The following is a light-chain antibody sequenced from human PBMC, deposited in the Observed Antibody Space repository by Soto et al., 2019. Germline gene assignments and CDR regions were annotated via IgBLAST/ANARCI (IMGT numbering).Light chain of an antibody. CDR2: AAF. V-gene: IGKV1-39*01. J-gene: IGKJ1*01. CDR3: QQSYSVPR. CDR1: RSISNY. Sequence: DIQMTQSPSSLSASVGDRVTITCRASRSISNYLNWYQQKSGKAPRLLIYAAFSLQTGVPSRFTGTGTGTAFTLTITSLQPEDSATYYCQQSYSVPRFGQGTRVDLK.